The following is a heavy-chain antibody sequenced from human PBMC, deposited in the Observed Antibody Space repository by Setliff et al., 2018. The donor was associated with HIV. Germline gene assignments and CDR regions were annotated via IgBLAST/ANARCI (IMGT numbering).Heavy chain of an antibody. CDR2: MNTNSGNT. CDR1: GYTFTTYD. J-gene: IGHJ3*02. Sequence: SVKVSCKASGYTFTTYDINWVRQAAGQGLEWMGWMNTNSGNTGYAQRVQGRLTMTRNTSISTAYMELNSLMSEDTAVYFCAIRREVVVATTRRGLDIWGQGTMVTVSS. CDR3: AIRREVVVATTRRGLDI. D-gene: IGHD2-15*01. V-gene: IGHV1-8*02.